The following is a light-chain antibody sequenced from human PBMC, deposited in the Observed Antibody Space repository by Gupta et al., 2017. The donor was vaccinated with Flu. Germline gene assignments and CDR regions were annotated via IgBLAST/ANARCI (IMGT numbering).Light chain of an antibody. V-gene: IGKV3-15*01. CDR1: QPIASN. J-gene: IGKJ1*01. CDR2: GTS. Sequence: EIVMPQSPATLSVSPGDRATLSCRASQPIASNLAWYQQKPGQATRLLIYGTSARVTGIPARLSGSGSGTEFTLTIASLQSDDFAVYFCQHYNDWPLGTPVPGTQV. CDR3: QHYNDWPLGT.